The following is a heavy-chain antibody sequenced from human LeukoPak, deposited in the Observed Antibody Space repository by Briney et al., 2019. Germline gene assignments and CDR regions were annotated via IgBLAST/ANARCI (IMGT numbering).Heavy chain of an antibody. D-gene: IGHD3-10*01. CDR2: ISYDGSNK. J-gene: IGHJ4*02. Sequence: GSLRLSCAASGFTFKNYGMHWVRQAPGKGLEWVAIISYDGSNKYYADSVKGRFTISRDNSKSTLYLQMNSLRTEDTAVYFCATLRYGSGSYYADYWGQGTLVTVSS. CDR1: GFTFKNYG. CDR3: ATLRYGSGSYYADY. V-gene: IGHV3-30*03.